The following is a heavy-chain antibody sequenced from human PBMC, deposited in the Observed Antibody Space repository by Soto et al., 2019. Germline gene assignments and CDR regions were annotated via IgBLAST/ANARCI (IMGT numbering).Heavy chain of an antibody. CDR2: ISYDGSNK. J-gene: IGHJ3*02. CDR3: AREVDSSGYITTGAFDI. CDR1: GFTFSSYA. Sequence: VGSLRLSCAASGFTFSSYAMHWVRQAPGKGLEWVAVISYDGSNKYYADSVKGRFTISRDNSKNTLYLQMNSLRAEDTAVYYCAREVDSSGYITTGAFDIWGQGTMVTVSS. V-gene: IGHV3-30-3*01. D-gene: IGHD3-22*01.